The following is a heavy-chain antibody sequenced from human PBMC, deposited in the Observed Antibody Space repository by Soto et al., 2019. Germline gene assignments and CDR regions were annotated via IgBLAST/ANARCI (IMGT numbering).Heavy chain of an antibody. CDR1: GGSFSGYY. CDR3: ARNRPRYCSGGSCVYYYYYMDV. CDR2: INHSGST. V-gene: IGHV4-34*01. Sequence: SSETLSHTCAVYGGSFSGYYWSWIRKPPGKGLEWIGEINHSGSTNYNPSLKSRVTISVDTSKNQFSLKLSSVTAADTAVYYCARNRPRYCSGGSCVYYYYYMDVWGKGTTVTVSS. J-gene: IGHJ6*03. D-gene: IGHD2-15*01.